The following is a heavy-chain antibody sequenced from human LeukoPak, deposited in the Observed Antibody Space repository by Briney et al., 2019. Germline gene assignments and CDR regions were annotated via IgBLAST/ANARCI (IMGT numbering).Heavy chain of an antibody. D-gene: IGHD6-19*01. CDR3: ARSIRGYSSGWYYFDY. J-gene: IGHJ4*02. Sequence: TSETLSLTCTVSGGSIRSSTDYWGWIRQPPGKELEWIGSIYYSGSTYYNPSLKSRVTISVDTSKNQFSVKLSSVTAADTAVYYCARSIRGYSSGWYYFDYWGQGTLITVSS. CDR2: IYYSGST. V-gene: IGHV4-39*07. CDR1: GGSIRSSTDY.